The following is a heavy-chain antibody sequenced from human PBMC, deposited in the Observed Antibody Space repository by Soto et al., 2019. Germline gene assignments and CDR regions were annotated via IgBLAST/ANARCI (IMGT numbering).Heavy chain of an antibody. V-gene: IGHV1-8*01. CDR2: MNPNTGNT. D-gene: IGHD6-13*01. J-gene: IGHJ4*02. CDR1: GYTFSTYD. Sequence: QVQLVQSGAEVKKPGASVKVSCKASGYTFSTYDIEWVRLATGQGLEWMGSMNPNTGNTDYAQKFQGRVTMTMTTSISTAYMDLTSLRSEDTAIYYCARTMGGIAAAGSDFWGQGTLVTVSA. CDR3: ARTMGGIAAAGSDF.